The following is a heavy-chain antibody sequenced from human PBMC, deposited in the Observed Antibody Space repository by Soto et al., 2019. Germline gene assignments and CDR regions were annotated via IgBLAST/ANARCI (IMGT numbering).Heavy chain of an antibody. D-gene: IGHD2-2*01. CDR2: ISGSGGSA. J-gene: IGHJ6*02. Sequence: GGSLRLAWAASGFTFSSYAMSWVRQAPGKGLEWVSAISGSGGSAYYADSVKGRLTISRDNSKNTLYLQMKSLRAEDTAVYYCATLQAAPSYYYYYYGMDVWGQGTTVTVSS. V-gene: IGHV3-23*01. CDR1: GFTFSSYA. CDR3: ATLQAAPSYYYYYYGMDV.